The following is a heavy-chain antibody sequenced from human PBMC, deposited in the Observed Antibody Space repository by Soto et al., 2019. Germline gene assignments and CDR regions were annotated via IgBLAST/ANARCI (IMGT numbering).Heavy chain of an antibody. D-gene: IGHD3-9*01. CDR2: ISAYNGNT. J-gene: IGHJ3*02. V-gene: IGHV1-18*01. CDR3: AREIRQLRYFDWLSSHDAFDI. Sequence: ASVKVSCKASGYTFTSYGISWVRQAPGQGLEWMGWISAYNGNTNYAQKLQGRVTMTTDTSTSTAYMELRSLRSDDTAVYYCAREIRQLRYFDWLSSHDAFDIWGQGTMVTVSS. CDR1: GYTFTSYG.